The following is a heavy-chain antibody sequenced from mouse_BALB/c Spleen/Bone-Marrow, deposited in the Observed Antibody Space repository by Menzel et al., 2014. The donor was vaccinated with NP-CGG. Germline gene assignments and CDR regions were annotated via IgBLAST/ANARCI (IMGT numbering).Heavy chain of an antibody. J-gene: IGHJ4*01. V-gene: IGHV1S81*02. Sequence: VQLQQSGAELMKPGASVQLSCKASGYTFTSYYMYWVKQRPGQGLEWFGEINPSNGGTNFNEKFKNKATLTVDKSSSTAYMQLSSLTSEDSAVYYCSRGRRDALDYWGQGTSVTVSS. CDR1: GYTFTSYY. CDR2: INPSNGGT. CDR3: SRGRRDALDY.